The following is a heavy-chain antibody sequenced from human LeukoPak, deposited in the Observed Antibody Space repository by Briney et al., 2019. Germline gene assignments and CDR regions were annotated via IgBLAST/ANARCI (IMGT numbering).Heavy chain of an antibody. V-gene: IGHV4-59*01. J-gene: IGHJ4*02. CDR3: ARTNNGYDFWSGYYIFDY. Sequence: SETLSLTCTVSGGSISSYYWSWIRQPPGKGLEWIGYIYYSGSTNYNPSLKGRVTISVDTSKNQFSLKLSSVTAADTAVYYCARTNNGYDFWSGYYIFDYWGQGTLVTVSS. CDR1: GGSISSYY. D-gene: IGHD3-3*01. CDR2: IYYSGST.